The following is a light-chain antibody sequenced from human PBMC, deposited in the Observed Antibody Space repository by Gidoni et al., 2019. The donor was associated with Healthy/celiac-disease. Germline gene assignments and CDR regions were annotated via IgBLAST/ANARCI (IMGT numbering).Light chain of an antibody. Sequence: EIVLTQSPATLSLSPGERATLSCRASQRVSSYLAWYQQKPGQAPRLLIYDASNRATGIPARFSGSGSGTDFTLTISSLEPEDFAVYYCQQRSNWPITFGPXTKVDIK. J-gene: IGKJ3*01. V-gene: IGKV3-11*01. CDR3: QQRSNWPIT. CDR2: DAS. CDR1: QRVSSY.